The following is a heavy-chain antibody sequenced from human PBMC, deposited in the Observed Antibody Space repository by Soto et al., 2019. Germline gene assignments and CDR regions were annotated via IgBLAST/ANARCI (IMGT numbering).Heavy chain of an antibody. CDR2: SRNKANSYTT. J-gene: IGHJ5*02. CDR1: GFTFSDHY. V-gene: IGHV3-72*01. Sequence: GWSLRLSCAVSGFTFSDHYMDWVRQAPGKGLEWVGRSRNKANSYTTEYAASVKGRFTISRDDSKNSLYLQMNSLKTEDTALYYCSRFSDSWGQGTLVTVSS. CDR3: SRFSDS. D-gene: IGHD2-21*01.